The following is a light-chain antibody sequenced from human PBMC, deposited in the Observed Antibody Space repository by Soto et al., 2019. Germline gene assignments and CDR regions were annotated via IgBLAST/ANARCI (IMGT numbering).Light chain of an antibody. CDR3: MQNFYLYT. J-gene: IGKJ2*01. Sequence: IVMTQTLLSLSVTPGQSASISCKSSQSLLHSDGKTYLYWYLQKPGQSPRLLIYEDSNRFYGVPDRFSGSGSGTEFTLKIIRVEAADVWVYFCMQNFYLYTFGQGTKLEI. CDR1: QSLLHSDGKTY. V-gene: IGKV2D-29*02. CDR2: EDS.